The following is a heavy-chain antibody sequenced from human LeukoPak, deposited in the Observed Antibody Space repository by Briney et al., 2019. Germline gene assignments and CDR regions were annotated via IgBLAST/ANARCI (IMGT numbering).Heavy chain of an antibody. D-gene: IGHD6-6*01. V-gene: IGHV6-1*01. CDR2: TYYRSKWYN. J-gene: IGHJ4*02. CDR3: ARGSSISIRSLDF. CDR1: GDSVSSNSAA. Sequence: SQTLSLTCAISGDSVSSNSAAWNWIRQSPSRGLEWLGRTYYRSKWYNEYAVSVKDRITINPDTSKNQFSLQLNSVTPEDTAVYYCARGSSISIRSLDFWAQGILVTVSS.